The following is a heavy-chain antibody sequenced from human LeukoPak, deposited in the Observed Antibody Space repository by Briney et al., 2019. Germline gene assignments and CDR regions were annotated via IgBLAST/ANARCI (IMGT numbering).Heavy chain of an antibody. CDR1: GGSFSGYY. D-gene: IGHD3-22*01. V-gene: IGHV4-34*01. CDR3: ASRYYYDSSGYYTILLDYFDY. CDR2: INHSGST. Sequence: PSETLSLTCAVYGGSFSGYYWSWIRQPPGKGLEWIGEINHSGSTNYNPSLKSRVTISVDASKNQFSLKLSSVTAADTAVYYCASRYYYDSSGYYTILLDYFDYWGQGTLVTVSS. J-gene: IGHJ4*02.